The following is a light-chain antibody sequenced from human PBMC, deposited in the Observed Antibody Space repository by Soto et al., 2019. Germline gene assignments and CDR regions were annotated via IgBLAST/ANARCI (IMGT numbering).Light chain of an antibody. CDR3: QQYESYSPWT. J-gene: IGKJ1*01. CDR1: QSISSW. V-gene: IGKV1-5*01. CDR2: DAS. Sequence: DIQMTQSPSAVSASVGDRATITCRASQSISSWLAWYQQKPGKAPKLLSYDASTLQSGVPSRYSGSGSGTEFTLTISNLQPDDFATYDCQQYESYSPWTFGQGTKVDI.